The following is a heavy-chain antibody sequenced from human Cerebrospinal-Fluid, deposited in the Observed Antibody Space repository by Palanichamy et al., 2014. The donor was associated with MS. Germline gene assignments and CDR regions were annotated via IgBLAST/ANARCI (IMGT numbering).Heavy chain of an antibody. Sequence: QVQLVESGGGVVQPGRSLRLSCAASGFTFSSYPMHWVRQAPGKGLEWVAIISSDGSNKYYAGSVKGRFTISRDNSKDTVYLQMNNLRPEDTAVYYCVREGRRQQWLMSWKYGMDVWGQGTTVTVS. D-gene: IGHD6-19*01. CDR1: GFTFSSYP. V-gene: IGHV3-30*04. J-gene: IGHJ6*02. CDR3: VREGRRQQWLMSWKYGMDV. CDR2: ISSDGSNK.